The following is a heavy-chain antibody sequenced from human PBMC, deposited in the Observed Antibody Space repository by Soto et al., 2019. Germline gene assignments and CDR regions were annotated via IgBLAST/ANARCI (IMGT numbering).Heavy chain of an antibody. Sequence: QVQLQQWGAGLLKPSETLSLTCAVYGGPLSGFYWSWIRQPPGKGLEWIGKINHIGTTNYNPSLKSRVTISVDTSKRQFALRLSSVTAADTAMYYCARLPSGAFWGPWTPVTVSS. D-gene: IGHD3-10*01. J-gene: IGHJ1*01. CDR2: INHIGTT. CDR1: GGPLSGFY. CDR3: ARLPSGAF. V-gene: IGHV4-34*02.